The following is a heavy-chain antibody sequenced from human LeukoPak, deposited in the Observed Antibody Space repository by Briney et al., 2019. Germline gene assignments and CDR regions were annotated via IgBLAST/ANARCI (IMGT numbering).Heavy chain of an antibody. CDR1: GFTVSSSY. Sequence: PGGSLRLSCAASGFTVSSSYMSWVRQAPGKGLEWVSVIYSGGSTYYADSVKGRFTISRHNSKNTLYLQMNSLRAEDTAVYYCARDLEIYDSSGNYYYYGMDVWGQGTTVTVSS. CDR2: IYSGGST. J-gene: IGHJ6*02. D-gene: IGHD3-22*01. V-gene: IGHV3-53*04. CDR3: ARDLEIYDSSGNYYYYGMDV.